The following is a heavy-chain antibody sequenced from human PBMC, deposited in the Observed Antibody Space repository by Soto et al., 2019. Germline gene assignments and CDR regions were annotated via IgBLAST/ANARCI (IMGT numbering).Heavy chain of an antibody. D-gene: IGHD2-15*01. J-gene: IGHJ5*02. Sequence: QVQLVQSGAEVKKPGSSVKVSCKASGGTFSIYAISWVRQAPGQGLEWMGGIIPIFGTANYAQKFQGRVTITADEYTSTAYMERSSLRSEDTAVYYCARDRFCSGGSCYSLGWFDPWGQGTLVTVSS. CDR1: GGTFSIYA. V-gene: IGHV1-69*01. CDR2: IIPIFGTA. CDR3: ARDRFCSGGSCYSLGWFDP.